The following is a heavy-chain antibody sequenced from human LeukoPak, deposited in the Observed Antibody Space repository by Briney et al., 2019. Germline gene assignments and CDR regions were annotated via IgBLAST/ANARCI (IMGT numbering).Heavy chain of an antibody. Sequence: PGGSLRLSSAASGFTFSTYGMHWVRQAPGKGLEWVAVIWYDGSNKYYADSVKGRFTISRDNSKNTLYLQMNSLRAEDTAVYYCARGGSSWYSSSFDYWGQGTLVTVSS. D-gene: IGHD6-13*01. CDR2: IWYDGSNK. J-gene: IGHJ4*02. CDR3: ARGGSSWYSSSFDY. V-gene: IGHV3-33*01. CDR1: GFTFSTYG.